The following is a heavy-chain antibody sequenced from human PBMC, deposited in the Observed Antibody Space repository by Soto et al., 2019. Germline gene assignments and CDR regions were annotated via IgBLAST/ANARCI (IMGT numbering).Heavy chain of an antibody. CDR2: INSDGSST. J-gene: IGHJ6*03. Sequence: GGSLRLSCAASGFTFSSYWMHWVRQAPGKGLVWVSRINSDGSSTSYADSVKGRFTISRDNAKNTLYLQMNSLRAEDTAVYYCARDRGRKATVTHYYYYMDVWGKGTTVTVS. V-gene: IGHV3-74*01. CDR3: ARDRGRKATVTHYYYYMDV. D-gene: IGHD4-4*01. CDR1: GFTFSSYW.